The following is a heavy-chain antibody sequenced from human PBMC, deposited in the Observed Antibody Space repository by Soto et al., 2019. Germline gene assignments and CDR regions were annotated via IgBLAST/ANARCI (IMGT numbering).Heavy chain of an antibody. CDR2: IYHSGST. J-gene: IGHJ4*02. Sequence: SETLSLTCAVSGGSISSSNWWSWVRQPPGKGLEWIGEIYHSGSTNYNPSLKSRVTISVDKSKNQFSLKLSSVTAADTAVYYCASRSSSSSPFDYWGQGTLVTAPQ. CDR1: GGSISSSNW. V-gene: IGHV4-4*02. D-gene: IGHD6-6*01. CDR3: ASRSSSSSPFDY.